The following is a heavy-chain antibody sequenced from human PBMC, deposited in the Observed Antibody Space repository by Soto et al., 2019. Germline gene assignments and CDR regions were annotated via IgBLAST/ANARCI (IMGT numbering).Heavy chain of an antibody. CDR1: GASITNYY. D-gene: IGHD6-13*01. CDR2: IYYSGGA. CDR3: ARSNSWYKIDP. Sequence: PSETLSLTCNISGASITNYYWTWVRQPPGKGLEWIGYIYYSGGATYSPSLRSRVTFLLDTSKNQFSLTLTSVTAADTAVYYCARSNSWYKIDPWGQGTLVTVSS. V-gene: IGHV4-59*01. J-gene: IGHJ5*02.